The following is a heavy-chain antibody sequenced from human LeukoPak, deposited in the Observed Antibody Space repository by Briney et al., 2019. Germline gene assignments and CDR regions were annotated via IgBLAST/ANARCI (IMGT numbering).Heavy chain of an antibody. CDR3: ARVSTGPV. CDR1: GFIFSNFN. J-gene: IGHJ4*02. D-gene: IGHD1-1*01. Sequence: PGGSLRVSCVGSGFIFSNFNMNWVRQAPGKGLEWVSSISSTGNYIHYADSVRGRFTISRDTAQKSLYLKMHSLRVEDSAVYYCARVSTGPVWGQGTLVTVSS. V-gene: IGHV3-21*01. CDR2: ISSTGNYI.